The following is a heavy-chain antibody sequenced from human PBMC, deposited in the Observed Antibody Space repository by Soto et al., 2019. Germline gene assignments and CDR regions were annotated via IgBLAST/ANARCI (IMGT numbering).Heavy chain of an antibody. Sequence: SETLSLTCRVSGGSISPYFWTWVRQAPGKGLEWIGYISYSGSTNYNPSLKSRLTILLSTSKKQFSLKLTSVTAADTAVYYCARVTRATHSYDYFYGVDVWGQGTTVTVSS. CDR1: GGSISPYF. J-gene: IGHJ6*02. CDR3: ARVTRATHSYDYFYGVDV. CDR2: ISYSGST. V-gene: IGHV4-59*01.